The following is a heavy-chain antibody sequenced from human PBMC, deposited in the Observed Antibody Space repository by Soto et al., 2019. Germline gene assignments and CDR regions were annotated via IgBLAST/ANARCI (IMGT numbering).Heavy chain of an antibody. CDR1: GYTFTSYA. J-gene: IGHJ6*03. CDR2: INAGNGNT. CDR3: ARDAQYSSSSSPPHYYYYCMDV. V-gene: IGHV1-3*01. Sequence: QVQLVQSGAEVKKPGASVKVSCKASGYTFTSYAMHWVRQAPGQRLEWMGWINAGNGNTKYSQKFQGRVTITRDTAASTGYMELSSLRSEDTAVYYCARDAQYSSSSSPPHYYYYCMDVWGKGTTVTVSS. D-gene: IGHD6-6*01.